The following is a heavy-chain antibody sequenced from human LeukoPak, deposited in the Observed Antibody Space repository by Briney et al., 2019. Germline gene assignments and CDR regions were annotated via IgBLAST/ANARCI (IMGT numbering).Heavy chain of an antibody. V-gene: IGHV3-23*01. D-gene: IGHD3-9*01. CDR1: GFTFSSYA. CDR2: ISGSGGST. CDR3: AKDGVYYDILTGYYSLPFDY. Sequence: PGGSLRLSCAASGFTFSSYAMSWVRQAPGKGLEWVSAISGSGGSTYYADSVKCRFTISRDNSKNTLYLQMNSLRAEDTAVYYCAKDGVYYDILTGYYSLPFDYWGQGTLVTVSS. J-gene: IGHJ4*02.